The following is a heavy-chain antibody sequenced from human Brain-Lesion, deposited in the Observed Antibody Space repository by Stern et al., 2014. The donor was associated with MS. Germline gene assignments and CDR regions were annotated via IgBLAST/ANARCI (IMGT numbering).Heavy chain of an antibody. V-gene: IGHV4-39*02. D-gene: IGHD6-19*01. CDR3: ARGAGVFDS. J-gene: IGHJ4*02. Sequence: QVQLVESGPGLVKPSETLSLTCTVSGGSIGRSSYYWGWIRQPPGKGLEWIGNIFYTGSTFYDPFLKSRVTISVDTSNNHFSLSLNSGTAADTAVYYCARGAGVFDSWGQGTLVTVSP. CDR2: IFYTGST. CDR1: GGSIGRSSYY.